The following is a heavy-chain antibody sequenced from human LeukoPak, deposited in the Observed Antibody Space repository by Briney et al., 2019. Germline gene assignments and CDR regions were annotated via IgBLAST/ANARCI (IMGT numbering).Heavy chain of an antibody. V-gene: IGHV4-59*01. D-gene: IGHD1-26*01. CDR2: IYYSGST. Sequence: SETLSLTRTVSGGSFSTYYWSWIRQPAGKGLEWIGYIYYSGSTNYNPSLKSRVTISVDTSKNQFSLKLSSVTAADTAVYYCARSIVGATAIDYWGQGTLVTVSS. CDR3: ARSIVGATAIDY. CDR1: GGSFSTYY. J-gene: IGHJ4*02.